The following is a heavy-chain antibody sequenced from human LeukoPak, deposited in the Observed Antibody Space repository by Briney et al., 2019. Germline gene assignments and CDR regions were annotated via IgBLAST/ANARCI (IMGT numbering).Heavy chain of an antibody. CDR1: GYSITSGNY. J-gene: IGHJ6*03. V-gene: IGHV4-38-2*02. D-gene: IGHD2-2*01. CDR2: IYHRGNT. CDR3: AREVVVVPDPYYYYMDV. Sequence: SETLSPTCAVSGYSITSGNYWGWIRQPPGKGLEWIGSIYHRGNTYYNPSLKSRVTISADTSTNHFSLKLSSVTAADTAVYYCAREVVVVPDPYYYYMDVWGKGTTVTVSS.